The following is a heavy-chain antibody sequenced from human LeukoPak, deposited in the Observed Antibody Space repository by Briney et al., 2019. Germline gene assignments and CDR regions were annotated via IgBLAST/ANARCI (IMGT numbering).Heavy chain of an antibody. CDR2: ISGSGGST. Sequence: PGGSLTLSCAASGFTFSSYAMSWVRQAPGKGLEWVSAISGSGGSTYYADSVKGRFTISRDNSKNTLYLQMNSLRAEDTAVYCCAKATCSGATCARFDYWGQGTLVTVSS. D-gene: IGHD2-15*01. CDR3: AKATCSGATCARFDY. J-gene: IGHJ4*02. V-gene: IGHV3-23*01. CDR1: GFTFSSYA.